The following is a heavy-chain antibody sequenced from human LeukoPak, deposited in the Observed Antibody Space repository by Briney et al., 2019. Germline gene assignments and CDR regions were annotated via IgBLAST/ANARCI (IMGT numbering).Heavy chain of an antibody. D-gene: IGHD3-3*01. J-gene: IGHJ6*03. Sequence: GGSLRLSCAASGFTFSSYSMNWVRQAPGKGLEWVSSITNNNYIYYADSIKGRFTISGDNTQNSLYLHMNSLRAEDTAVYYCARSRFGDFWSGHSYYYSMDVWGKGTSVIVSS. CDR3: ARSRFGDFWSGHSYYYSMDV. CDR1: GFTFSSYS. V-gene: IGHV3-21*01. CDR2: ITNNNYI.